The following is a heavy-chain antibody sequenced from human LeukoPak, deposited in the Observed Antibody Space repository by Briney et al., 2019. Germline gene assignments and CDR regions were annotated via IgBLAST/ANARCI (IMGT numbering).Heavy chain of an antibody. J-gene: IGHJ3*02. CDR2: LYSTGTT. V-gene: IGHV4-38-2*02. CDR3: AGQWAVANTRRFAI. CDR1: GNFISSGFY. D-gene: IGHD6-19*01. Sequence: SETLSLTCTVSGNFISSGFYWVWLRQTPRKALQRIGILYSTGTTYYHPSPAGRVTVLTDSSKNQLSLKLRSVTAADTAVYYCAGQWAVANTRRFAIWGQGSRVTVSS.